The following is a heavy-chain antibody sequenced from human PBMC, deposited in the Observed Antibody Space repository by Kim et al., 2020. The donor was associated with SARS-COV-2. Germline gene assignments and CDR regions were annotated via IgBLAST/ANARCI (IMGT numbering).Heavy chain of an antibody. CDR2: GNGNT. J-gene: IGHJ4*02. D-gene: IGHD2-15*01. Sequence: GNGNTIYSQKFQGRATFTTDTSASTAYMELSSLRSEDSAVYYCLGGYYFDYWGQGNLVTVSS. V-gene: IGHV1-3*01. CDR3: LGGYYFDY.